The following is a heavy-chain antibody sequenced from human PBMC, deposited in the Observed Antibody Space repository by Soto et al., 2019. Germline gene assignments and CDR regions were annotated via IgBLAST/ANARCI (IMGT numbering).Heavy chain of an antibody. Sequence: EVQLVESGGGLVQPGGSLRLSCAVSGFTFSSYSMNWVRQAPGKGLEWVSYISSSSSTIYYADSVKGRFTISRDNAKNSLYLLMNSLRDEDTAVYYCARDGGWLLDYWGQGTLGTVSS. CDR3: ARDGGWLLDY. CDR1: GFTFSSYS. CDR2: ISSSSSTI. J-gene: IGHJ4*02. V-gene: IGHV3-48*02. D-gene: IGHD5-12*01.